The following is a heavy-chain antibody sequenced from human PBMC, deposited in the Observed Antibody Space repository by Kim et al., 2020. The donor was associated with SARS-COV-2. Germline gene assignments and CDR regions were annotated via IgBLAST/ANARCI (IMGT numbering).Heavy chain of an antibody. V-gene: IGHV1-3*01. Sequence: ASVKVSCKASGYTFTSYAMHWVRQAPGQRLEWMGWINAGNGNTKYSQKFQGRVTITRDTSGSTAYMELSSLRSEDTAVYYCARDQGIYCSSTSCRYGMDVWGQGSTVTVSS. J-gene: IGHJ6*02. D-gene: IGHD2-2*01. CDR3: ARDQGIYCSSTSCRYGMDV. CDR2: INAGNGNT. CDR1: GYTFTSYA.